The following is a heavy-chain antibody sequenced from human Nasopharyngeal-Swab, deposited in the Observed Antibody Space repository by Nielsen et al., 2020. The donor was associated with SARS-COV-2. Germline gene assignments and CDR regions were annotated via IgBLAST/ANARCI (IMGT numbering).Heavy chain of an antibody. D-gene: IGHD3-3*01. CDR3: ARGGITIFGVVSNLDY. J-gene: IGHJ4*02. Sequence: WVRQAPGQGLEWMGGIIPIFGTANYAQKFQGRVTTTADESTSTAYMELSSLRSEDTAVYYCARGGITIFGVVSNLDYWGQGTLVTVSS. CDR2: IIPIFGTA. V-gene: IGHV1-69*01.